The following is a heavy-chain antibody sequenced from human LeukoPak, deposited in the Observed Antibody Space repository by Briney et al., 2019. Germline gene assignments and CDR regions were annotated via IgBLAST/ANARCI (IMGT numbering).Heavy chain of an antibody. V-gene: IGHV4-59*01. D-gene: IGHD3-22*01. J-gene: IGHJ5*02. CDR1: GGSISSYY. Sequence: SETLSLTCTVSGGSISSYYWSWIRQPPGKGLEWIGYIYYSGSTNYNPSLKSRVTISVDTSKNQFSLKLSSVTAADTAVYYCARDYYDSSGYSMIWFDPWGQGTLVTVSS. CDR3: ARDYYDSSGYSMIWFDP. CDR2: IYYSGST.